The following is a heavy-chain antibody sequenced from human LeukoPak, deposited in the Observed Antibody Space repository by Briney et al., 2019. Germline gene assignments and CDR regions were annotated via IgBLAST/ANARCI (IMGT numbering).Heavy chain of an antibody. CDR3: AKDTGSIVGAPGS. CDR2: ISWNSGSI. Sequence: GGSLRLSCAASGFTFDDYAMHWVRQAPGKGLEWVSGISWNSGSIGYADSVKGRFTTSRDNAKNSLYLQMNSLRTEDTALYYCAKDTGSIVGAPGSWGQGTLVTVSS. V-gene: IGHV3-9*01. J-gene: IGHJ5*02. CDR1: GFTFDDYA. D-gene: IGHD1-26*01.